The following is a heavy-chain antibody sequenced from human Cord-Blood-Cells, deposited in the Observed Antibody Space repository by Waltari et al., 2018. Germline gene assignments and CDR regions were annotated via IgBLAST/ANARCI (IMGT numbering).Heavy chain of an antibody. CDR3: ARGRGGSYYFDY. Sequence: QVQLQQWGAGLLKPSETLSLTCAVYGGSFSGYYWLWIRQPPGKGLEWLGEINHSGSTNYNPSLKSRVTISVDTSKNQFSLKLSSVTAADTAVYYCARGRGGSYYFDYWGQGTLVTVSS. CDR2: INHSGST. D-gene: IGHD1-26*01. CDR1: GGSFSGYY. J-gene: IGHJ4*02. V-gene: IGHV4-34*01.